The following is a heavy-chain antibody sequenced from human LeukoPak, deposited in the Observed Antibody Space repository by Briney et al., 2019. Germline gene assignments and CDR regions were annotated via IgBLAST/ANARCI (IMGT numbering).Heavy chain of an antibody. CDR2: INTNTGNP. CDR3: ARVPPMGSGSYYDPPYGMDV. D-gene: IGHD3-10*01. V-gene: IGHV7-4-1*02. J-gene: IGHJ6*02. Sequence: GASVKVSCKASGYTFTSYAMNWVRQAPGQGLEWMGWINTNTGNPTYAQGFTGRFVFSLDTSVSTAYLQISSLKAEDTAVYYCARVPPMGSGSYYDPPYGMDVWGQGTTVTVSS. CDR1: GYTFTSYA.